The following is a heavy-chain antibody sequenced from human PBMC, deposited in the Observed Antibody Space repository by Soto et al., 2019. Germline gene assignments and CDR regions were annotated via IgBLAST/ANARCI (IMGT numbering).Heavy chain of an antibody. V-gene: IGHV1-18*01. CDR2: ISAYNGNT. D-gene: IGHD6-19*01. CDR3: ARSEYNSGWPWYPPAY. J-gene: IGHJ4*02. CDR1: GYTFNGHG. Sequence: QVQLVQSGAEVKMPGAAVKVSCKASGYTFNGHGIYWVRQAPGQGLEWLGWISAYNGNTNYIRSLQGRVTMTTDTSTTTADMELRSRTSNDAAVYYCARSEYNSGWPWYPPAYWGQGNLVTVSS.